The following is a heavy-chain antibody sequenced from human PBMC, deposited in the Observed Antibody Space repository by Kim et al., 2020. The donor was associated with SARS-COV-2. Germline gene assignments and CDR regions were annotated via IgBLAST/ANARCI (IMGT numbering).Heavy chain of an antibody. Sequence: LKSRATISVDTSKNQFSLELSSVTAADTAVYYCARRFVLMVYAMGGWFDPWGQGTLVTVSS. V-gene: IGHV4-34*04. CDR3: ARRFVLMVYAMGGWFDP. J-gene: IGHJ5*02. D-gene: IGHD2-8*01.